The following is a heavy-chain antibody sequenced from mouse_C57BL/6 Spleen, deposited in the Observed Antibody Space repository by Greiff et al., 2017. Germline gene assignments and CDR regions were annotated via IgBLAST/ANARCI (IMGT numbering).Heavy chain of an antibody. CDR2: IDPSDSET. Sequence: QVQLKQPGAELVRPGSSVKLSCKASGYTFTSYWMHWVKQRPIQGLEWIGNIDPSDSETHYNQKFKDKATLTVDKSSSTAYMQLSSLTSEDSAVDYCARWENYYGIYFDVWGTGTTVTVSS. CDR1: GYTFTSYW. D-gene: IGHD1-1*01. CDR3: ARWENYYGIYFDV. V-gene: IGHV1-52*01. J-gene: IGHJ1*03.